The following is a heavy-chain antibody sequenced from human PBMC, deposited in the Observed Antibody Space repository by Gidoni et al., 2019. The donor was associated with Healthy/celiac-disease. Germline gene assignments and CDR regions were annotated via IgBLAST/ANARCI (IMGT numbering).Heavy chain of an antibody. CDR1: GFTFDDYA. V-gene: IGHV3-9*01. CDR2: ISWNSGSI. J-gene: IGHJ6*02. D-gene: IGHD6-6*01. Sequence: EVQLVESGGGLVQPGRSLRLSCAASGFTFDDYAMHWVRQAPGKGLEWVSGISWNSGSIGYADSVKGRFTISRDNAKNSLYLQMNSLRAEDTALYYCAKASSSFSYYYYYGMDVWGQGTTVTVSS. CDR3: AKASSSFSYYYYYGMDV.